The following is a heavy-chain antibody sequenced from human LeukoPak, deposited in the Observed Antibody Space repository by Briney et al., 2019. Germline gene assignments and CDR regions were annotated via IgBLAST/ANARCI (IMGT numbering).Heavy chain of an antibody. Sequence: VASVKVSCKASGYTFTSYGISWVRQAPGQGLEWMGWVNPNGGGPIYAQKFQGRVTMTRDTSINTAYMELSGLRFDDTAVYYCARVFGSGSFYSHWGQGTLVTVSS. CDR2: VNPNGGGP. CDR3: ARVFGSGSFYSH. CDR1: GYTFTSYG. V-gene: IGHV1-2*02. J-gene: IGHJ4*02. D-gene: IGHD3-10*01.